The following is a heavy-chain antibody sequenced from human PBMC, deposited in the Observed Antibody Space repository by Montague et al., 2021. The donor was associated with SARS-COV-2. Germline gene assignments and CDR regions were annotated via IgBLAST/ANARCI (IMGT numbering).Heavy chain of an antibody. CDR2: IYTSGST. D-gene: IGHD1-26*01. Sequence: TLSLTCTVSGGSISSGNYDWSWIRQPAGKGLEWIGRIYTSGSTNYNPSLKSRVTISADTSKNQFSLKLSSMTAADTAVYYCAREVGRYYDWRADSWGQGTLVTVSS. J-gene: IGHJ4*02. CDR1: GGSISSGNYD. CDR3: AREVGRYYDWRADS. V-gene: IGHV4-61*02.